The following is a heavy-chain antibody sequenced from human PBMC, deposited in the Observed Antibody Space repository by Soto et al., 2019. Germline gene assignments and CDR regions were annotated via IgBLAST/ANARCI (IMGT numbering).Heavy chain of an antibody. D-gene: IGHD5-12*01. J-gene: IGHJ4*02. CDR3: ARGRWLRSAFDY. V-gene: IGHV4-34*01. Sequence: ETLSLTCAVYGGSFSGYYWSWIRQPPGKGLEWIGEINHSGSTNYNPSLKSRVSTSVDTSKNQFTLKLSSVTAADTAVYYCARGRWLRSAFDYWGPGTLVTVSS. CDR2: INHSGST. CDR1: GGSFSGYY.